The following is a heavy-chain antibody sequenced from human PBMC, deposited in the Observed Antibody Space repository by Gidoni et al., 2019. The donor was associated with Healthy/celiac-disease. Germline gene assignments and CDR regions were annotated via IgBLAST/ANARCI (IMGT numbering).Heavy chain of an antibody. Sequence: QVQLVQSGAEVKKPGASVKVSCKVSGYTLTELSMHWVRQAPGKGLEWMGGFDPEDGETIYAQKFQGRVTMTEDTSTDTAYMELSSLRSEDTAVYYCATGIAARRSWSYYFDYWGQGTLVTVSS. V-gene: IGHV1-24*01. J-gene: IGHJ4*02. CDR1: GYTLTELS. CDR3: ATGIAARRSWSYYFDY. CDR2: FDPEDGET. D-gene: IGHD6-6*01.